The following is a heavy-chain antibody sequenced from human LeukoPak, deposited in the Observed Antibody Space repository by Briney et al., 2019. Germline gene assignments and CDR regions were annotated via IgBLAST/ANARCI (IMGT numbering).Heavy chain of an antibody. J-gene: IGHJ4*02. CDR2: MYYSGST. V-gene: IGHV4-39*01. D-gene: IGHD3-22*01. CDR3: ARQYYDSSGYYPWYFDY. Sequence: RSSETLSLTCTVSGGSFTSSTYYWGWIRQPPGKGLDWIGSMYYSGSTYYNQSLKSRLIISVDTSTNQFSLKLTSVTAADTAMYYCARQYYDSSGYYPWYFDYWGQGTLVTVSS. CDR1: GGSFTSSTYY.